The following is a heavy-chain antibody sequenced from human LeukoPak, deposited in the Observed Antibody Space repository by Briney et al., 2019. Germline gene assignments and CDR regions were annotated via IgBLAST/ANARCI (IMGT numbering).Heavy chain of an antibody. V-gene: IGHV3-48*04. CDR1: GFTFYTYS. CDR2: ISSSGSTI. CDR3: AHGAMYQLDY. D-gene: IGHD2-2*01. J-gene: IGHJ4*02. Sequence: PGGSLRLSCAASGFTFYTYSMNWVRQAPGKGLEWVSYISSSGSTIYYADSVKGRFTISRDNAKNSLYLQMNSLRAEDTAVYYCAHGAMYQLDYWGQGTLVTVSS.